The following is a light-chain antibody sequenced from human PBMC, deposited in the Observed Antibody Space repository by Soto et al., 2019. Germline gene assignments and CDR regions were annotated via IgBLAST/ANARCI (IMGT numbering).Light chain of an antibody. CDR3: DQRQSWPRT. J-gene: IGKJ1*01. V-gene: IGKV3-11*01. Sequence: IVLTQSPATLSAFPCERVTLSRRASQALNTRLAWYQHKPGQAPRLLIYLTSNRAAGVPARFSAWGSETDFTLTISDVEPEDFAVYYCDQRQSWPRTFAEGTKV. CDR1: QALNTR. CDR2: LTS.